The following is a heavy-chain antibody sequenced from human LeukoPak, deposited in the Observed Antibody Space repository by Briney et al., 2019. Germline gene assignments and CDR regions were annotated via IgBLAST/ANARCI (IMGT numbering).Heavy chain of an antibody. Sequence: ASVKVSCKASGYTFTSYYMHWVRQAPGQGLEWMGIINPSGGSTSYAQKFQGRVTMTRDTSTSTVYMELSSLRSEDTAVYYCARDPRDQGIAVAVPDYWGQGTLVTVSS. J-gene: IGHJ4*02. V-gene: IGHV1-46*01. D-gene: IGHD6-19*01. CDR3: ARDPRDQGIAVAVPDY. CDR1: GYTFTSYY. CDR2: INPSGGST.